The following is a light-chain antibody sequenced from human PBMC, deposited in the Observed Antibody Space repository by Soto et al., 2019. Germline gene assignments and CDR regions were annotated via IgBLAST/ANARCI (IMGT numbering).Light chain of an antibody. CDR2: AAS. CDR3: QQYYSYPPLT. Sequence: IQMAQSSSSLAEPVRKIVTITCPKSQGIRNDLGWYQQKPGKAPKLLIYAASTLQSGVPSRFSGSGSGTDFTLTISCLQSEDFATYYCQQYYSYPPLTFGGGTKVDIK. J-gene: IGKJ4*01. CDR1: QGIRND. V-gene: IGKV1-17*01.